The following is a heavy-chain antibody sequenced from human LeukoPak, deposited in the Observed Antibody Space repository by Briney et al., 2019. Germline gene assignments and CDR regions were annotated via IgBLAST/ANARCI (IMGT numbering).Heavy chain of an antibody. D-gene: IGHD1-26*01. CDR2: HSGST. J-gene: IGHJ6*03. V-gene: IGHV4-4*02. Sequence: SGTLSLTCAVSGGSISSSNWWSWVRQPPGKGLECHSGSTSYNPSLKSRVTISVDKSKNQFSLNLSSVTAADTAVYYCARDRSREPGRATYYYYYMDVWGKGTTVTISS. CDR1: GGSISSSNW. CDR3: ARDRSREPGRATYYYYYMDV.